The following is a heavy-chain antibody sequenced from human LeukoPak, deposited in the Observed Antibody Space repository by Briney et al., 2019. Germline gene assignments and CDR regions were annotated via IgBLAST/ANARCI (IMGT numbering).Heavy chain of an antibody. Sequence: PGGSLRLSCAASGFTSSSYAMSWVRQAPGKGLEWVSAISGSGGSTYYADSVKGRFTISRDNAKNKLYLQMNSLRAEDTAVYYCARGASARQDYWGKGTLVTVS. CDR3: ARGASARQDY. D-gene: IGHD2-2*01. V-gene: IGHV3-23*01. CDR1: GFTSSSYA. CDR2: ISGSGGST. J-gene: IGHJ4*02.